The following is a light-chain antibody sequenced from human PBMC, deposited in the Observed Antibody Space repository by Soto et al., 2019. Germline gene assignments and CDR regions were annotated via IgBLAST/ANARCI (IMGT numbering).Light chain of an antibody. V-gene: IGLV2-23*01. CDR3: CSYAGSTLVV. CDR2: EGS. CDR1: SSDVGSYNL. J-gene: IGLJ2*01. Sequence: QSVLTQPASVSGSPGQSITISCTGTSSDVGSYNLVSWYQQHPGKAPKLMIYEGSKRPSVVSNRFSGSKSGNTASLTISGLQAEDEADYYCCSYAGSTLVVFGGGTKLTVL.